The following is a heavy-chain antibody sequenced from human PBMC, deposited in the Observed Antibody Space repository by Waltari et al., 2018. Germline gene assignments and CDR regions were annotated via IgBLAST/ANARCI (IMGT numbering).Heavy chain of an antibody. CDR1: GFTFSSYA. D-gene: IGHD6-25*01. Sequence: QVQLVESGGGVVQPGRSLRLSCAASGFTFSSYAMHWVRQAPGKGLEWVSVISYDGSNKYYADSVKGRFTISRDNSKNTLYLQMNSLRAEDTAVYYCARVRSRSGPDYWGQGTLVTVSS. J-gene: IGHJ4*02. CDR3: ARVRSRSGPDY. V-gene: IGHV3-30*07. CDR2: ISYDGSNK.